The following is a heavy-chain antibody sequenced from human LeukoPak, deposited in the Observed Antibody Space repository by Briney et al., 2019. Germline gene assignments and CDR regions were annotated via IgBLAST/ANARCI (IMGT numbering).Heavy chain of an antibody. D-gene: IGHD3-9*01. V-gene: IGHV4-59*01. Sequence: SQTLSLTCTVSGGSINSYYWSWIRQPPGKGLEWIGYIYYSGSTNYNPSLKSRVTISVDTSQNQFSLRLSSVTAADTAVYSCAKDLNKILRYFDWLSPLDYWGQGTLVTVSS. CDR1: GGSINSYY. CDR2: IYYSGST. J-gene: IGHJ4*02. CDR3: AKDLNKILRYFDWLSPLDY.